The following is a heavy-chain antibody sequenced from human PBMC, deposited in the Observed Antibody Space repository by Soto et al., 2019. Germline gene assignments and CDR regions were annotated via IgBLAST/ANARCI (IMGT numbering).Heavy chain of an antibody. J-gene: IGHJ5*02. CDR3: AKLASRQYSSARNWFDP. CDR2: ISGSGGST. D-gene: IGHD3-22*01. CDR1: GFSFSSYA. V-gene: IGHV3-23*01. Sequence: EVQLLESGGGLVQPGGSLRLSCAASGFSFSSYAMSWVRQAPGKGLEWVSAISGSGGSTYYADSVKGRFTISRDNSKNTLDLQMNSLRAEDTAVYCAKLASRQYSSARNWFDPWGQGTLVTVSS.